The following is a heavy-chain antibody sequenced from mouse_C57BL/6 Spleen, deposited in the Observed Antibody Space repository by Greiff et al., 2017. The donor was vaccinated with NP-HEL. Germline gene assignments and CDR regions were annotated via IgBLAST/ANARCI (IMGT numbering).Heavy chain of an antibody. CDR2: IDPSDSET. V-gene: IGHV1-52*01. D-gene: IGHD1-1*01. CDR1: GYTFTSYW. Sequence: QVQLQQPGAELVRPGSSVKLSCKASGYTFTSYWMHWVKQRPIQGLEWIGNIDPSDSETHYNQKFKDKATLTVDKSSSTAYMQLSSLTSEDSAVYYCARRSYGSSYPFAYWGQGTLVTVSA. CDR3: ARRSYGSSYPFAY. J-gene: IGHJ3*01.